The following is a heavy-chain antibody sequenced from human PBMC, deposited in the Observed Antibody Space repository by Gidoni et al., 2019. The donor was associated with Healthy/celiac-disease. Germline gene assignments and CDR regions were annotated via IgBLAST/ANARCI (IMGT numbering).Heavy chain of an antibody. D-gene: IGHD3-10*01. Sequence: VQLVQSGAEVHKPGESLTISCTVSGYSFTSYWIGWVRQMPVKGLEWMGIIYPGDSDNRYRPSFQGKVTISADKSISTAYLQWSSLKASDTAMYDCARRVEVRGVIHWFDPWGQGTLVTVCS. CDR3: ARRVEVRGVIHWFDP. CDR2: IYPGDSDN. V-gene: IGHV5-51*01. J-gene: IGHJ5*02. CDR1: GYSFTSYW.